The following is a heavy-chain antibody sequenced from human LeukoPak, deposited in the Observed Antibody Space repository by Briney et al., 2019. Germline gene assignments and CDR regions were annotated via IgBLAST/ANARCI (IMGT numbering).Heavy chain of an antibody. CDR2: THHSGAT. J-gene: IGHJ4*02. CDR3: TREVWGSTFPDY. CDR1: GYSISSGYF. D-gene: IGHD7-27*01. Sequence: NPSETLSLTCSVSGYSISSGYFWGWIRQPPGKRPEWIATTHHSGATYYNPSLKSRVTLSVDMSKNQVSLRLTSVTAAHTAVYYCTREVWGSTFPDYWGQGTLVTVSS. V-gene: IGHV4-38-2*02.